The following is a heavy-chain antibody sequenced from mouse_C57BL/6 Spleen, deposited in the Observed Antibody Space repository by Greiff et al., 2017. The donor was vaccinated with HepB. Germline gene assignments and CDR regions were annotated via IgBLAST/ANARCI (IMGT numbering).Heavy chain of an antibody. J-gene: IGHJ1*03. V-gene: IGHV1-26*01. CDR1: GYTFTDYY. Sequence: EVQLQQSGPELVKPGASVKISCKASGYTFTDYYMNWVKQSHGKSLEWIGDINPNNGGTSYNQKFKGKATLTVDKSSSTAYMEPRSLTSEDSAVYYCAREGYFDVWGTGTTVTVSS. CDR2: INPNNGGT. CDR3: AREGYFDV.